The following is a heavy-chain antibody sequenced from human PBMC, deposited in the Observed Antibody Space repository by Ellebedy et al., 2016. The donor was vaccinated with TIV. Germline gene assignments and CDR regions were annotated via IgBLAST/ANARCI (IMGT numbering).Heavy chain of an antibody. Sequence: MPSETLSLTCAVYGGSFSGYHWSWIRQPPGKGLEWVASIYYTGTTYYNPSLKSRVTISLDTSKNQVSMKLTSVTAADTAVYYCASTLTITIFLYWGQGTPVTVSS. D-gene: IGHD3-10*02. J-gene: IGHJ4*02. CDR2: IYYTGTT. CDR1: GGSFSGYH. V-gene: IGHV4-34*01. CDR3: ASTLTITIFLY.